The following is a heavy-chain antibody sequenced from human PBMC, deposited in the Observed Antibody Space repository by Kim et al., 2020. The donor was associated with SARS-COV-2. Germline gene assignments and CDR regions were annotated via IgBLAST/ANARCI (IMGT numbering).Heavy chain of an antibody. Sequence: SETLSLTCAVYGGSFSGYYWSWIRQPPGKGLEWIGEINHSGSTNYNPSLKSRVTISVDTSKNQFSLKLSSVTAADTAVYYCARDASRCRRAAAGYYYYGMDVWGQGTTVTVSS. CDR2: INHSGST. D-gene: IGHD6-13*01. CDR1: GGSFSGYY. CDR3: ARDASRCRRAAAGYYYYGMDV. J-gene: IGHJ6*02. V-gene: IGHV4-34*01.